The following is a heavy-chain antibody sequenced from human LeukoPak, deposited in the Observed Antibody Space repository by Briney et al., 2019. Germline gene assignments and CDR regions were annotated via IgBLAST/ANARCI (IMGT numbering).Heavy chain of an antibody. J-gene: IGHJ3*02. CDR3: AKDSRYCSGGSCYSVGAFDI. D-gene: IGHD2-15*01. Sequence: PGGSLRLSCAASGFTFDDYAMHWVRQAPGKGLEWVSGISWNSGSIGYADSVKGRFTISRGNAKNSLYLQMNSLRAEDTALYYCAKDSRYCSGGSCYSVGAFDIWGQGTMVTVSS. CDR2: ISWNSGSI. V-gene: IGHV3-9*01. CDR1: GFTFDDYA.